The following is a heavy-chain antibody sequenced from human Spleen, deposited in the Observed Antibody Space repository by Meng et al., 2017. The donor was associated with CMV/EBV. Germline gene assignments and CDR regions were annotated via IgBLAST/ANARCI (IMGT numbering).Heavy chain of an antibody. J-gene: IGHJ6*02. D-gene: IGHD2-15*01. Sequence: SVKVSCKASGYNFTGYYMHWVRQAPGQGLEWMGWVNPNSGGTNYAQKFQGRITMTGDTSITTAYMELSRLRSDDMAVYHCARVKRYCTGGTCSSTGYYGMDVWGQGTTVTVSS. CDR1: GYNFTGYY. V-gene: IGHV1-2*02. CDR3: ARVKRYCTGGTCSSTGYYGMDV. CDR2: VNPNSGGT.